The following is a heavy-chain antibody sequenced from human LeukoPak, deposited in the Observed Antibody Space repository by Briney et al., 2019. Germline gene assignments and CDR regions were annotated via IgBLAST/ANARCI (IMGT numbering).Heavy chain of an antibody. J-gene: IGHJ4*02. CDR3: ATAGDWNDVPH. CDR2: IHYSGST. D-gene: IGHD1-1*01. CDR1: GGSISSYY. V-gene: IGHV4-59*01. Sequence: PSETLSLTCTVSGGSISSYYWSWIRQPPGKGLEWLGYIHYSGSTNYNPSLKSRVTISVDTSKNQFSLRLSSVTAADTAVYYCATAGDWNDVPHRGQGTLVTVSS.